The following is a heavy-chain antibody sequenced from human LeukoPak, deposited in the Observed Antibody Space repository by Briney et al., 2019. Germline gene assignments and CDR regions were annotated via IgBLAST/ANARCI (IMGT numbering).Heavy chain of an antibody. V-gene: IGHV3-64*01. CDR2: ISSNGGST. CDR1: GFTFSSYA. D-gene: IGHD4-17*01. CDR3: ARGKGATVFDY. Sequence: PGGSLRLSCAASGFTFSSYAMHWVRQAPGKGLEYVSAISSNGGSTYYANSVKGRFTISRDNSKNTLYLQMGSLRAEDMAVYYCARGKGATVFDYWGQGALVTVSS. J-gene: IGHJ4*02.